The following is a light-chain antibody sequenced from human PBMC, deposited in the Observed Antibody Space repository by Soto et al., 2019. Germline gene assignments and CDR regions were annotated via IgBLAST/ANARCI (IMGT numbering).Light chain of an antibody. Sequence: DIRMTQSPSSLSASLGDRITITCQASQVITTSLSWFQQRPGKAPRLLIFDASYLEAGVPSRFSGSGSGTDFSFTISSLQPEEIATYYCQQYDSLPYTFGQGTKLEIK. CDR3: QQYDSLPYT. CDR2: DAS. V-gene: IGKV1-33*01. J-gene: IGKJ2*01. CDR1: QVITTS.